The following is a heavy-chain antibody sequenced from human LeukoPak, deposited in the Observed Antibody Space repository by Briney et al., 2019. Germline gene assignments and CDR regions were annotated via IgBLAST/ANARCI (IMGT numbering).Heavy chain of an antibody. CDR1: GFTFSSYS. CDR2: ISSSSSYI. D-gene: IGHD3-9*01. Sequence: GGSLRLSCAASGFTFSSYSMNWVRQAPGKGLEGVSSISSSSSYIYYADSVKGRFTISRDNAKNSLYLQMNSLRAEDTAVYYCARDDGLYDILTGYTWGPLFFGYWGQGTLVTVSS. J-gene: IGHJ4*02. CDR3: ARDDGLYDILTGYTWGPLFFGY. V-gene: IGHV3-21*01.